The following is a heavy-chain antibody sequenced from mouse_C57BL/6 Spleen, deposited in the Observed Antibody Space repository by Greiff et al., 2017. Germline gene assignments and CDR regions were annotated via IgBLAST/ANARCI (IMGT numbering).Heavy chain of an antibody. CDR3: ARGEDYGGCAY. V-gene: IGHV1-55*01. Sequence: LQQPGAELVKPGASVKMSCKASGYTFTSYWITWVKQRPGHGLEWIGDFYPGSGSSNYNEKFKSKATLTVDTSSSTAYVQRSSLTSDDSAVYYCARGEDYGGCAYWGQGTLVTGSA. CDR2: FYPGSGSS. J-gene: IGHJ3*01. CDR1: GYTFTSYW. D-gene: IGHD1-2*01.